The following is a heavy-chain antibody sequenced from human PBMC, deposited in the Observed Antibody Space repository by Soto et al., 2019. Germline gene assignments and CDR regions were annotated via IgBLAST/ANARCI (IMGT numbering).Heavy chain of an antibody. Sequence: GGSLRLSCAASGFTVSSNCMSWVRQAPGKGLEWVSVIYSGGSTYYADSVKGRFTISRDNSKNTLYLQMNSLRAEDTAVYYCARGRYYDSSGFDYWGQGTLVTVSS. D-gene: IGHD3-22*01. CDR2: IYSGGST. CDR3: ARGRYYDSSGFDY. CDR1: GFTVSSNC. J-gene: IGHJ4*02. V-gene: IGHV3-53*01.